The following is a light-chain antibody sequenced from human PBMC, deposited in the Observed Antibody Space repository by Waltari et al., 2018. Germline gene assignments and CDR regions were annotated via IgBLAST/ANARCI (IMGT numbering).Light chain of an antibody. V-gene: IGKV1-27*01. J-gene: IGKJ3*01. Sequence: CRASNGVSDYLAWYQHKPGKRPKLLVSGASALQSGVPSRFSGSGSGTAFTLTISSLQPEDVATYYCQKYDSDLFTFGPGTRVDIK. CDR2: GAS. CDR1: NGVSDY. CDR3: QKYDSDLFT.